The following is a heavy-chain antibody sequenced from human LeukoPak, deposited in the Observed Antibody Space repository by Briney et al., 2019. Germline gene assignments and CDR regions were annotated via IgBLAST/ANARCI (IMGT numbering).Heavy chain of an antibody. CDR1: GFIFSTYS. CDR3: ARGGLVVVETPCFDY. D-gene: IGHD3-22*01. J-gene: IGHJ4*02. Sequence: GGSLRLSCAASGFIFSTYSMHWVRQAPGKGLEWVAVISYDGANKYYADSVTGRFTISRDNSRHTLYLQMNSLRDEDTAIYYCARGGLVVVETPCFDYWGQGTLVAASS. CDR2: ISYDGANK. V-gene: IGHV3-30-3*01.